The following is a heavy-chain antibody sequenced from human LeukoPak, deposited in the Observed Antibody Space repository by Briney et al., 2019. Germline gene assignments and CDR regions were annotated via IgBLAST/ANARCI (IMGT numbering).Heavy chain of an antibody. D-gene: IGHD6-19*01. CDR2: ISGSGGRT. Sequence: PGGSLRLSCAASGFTFSSYAMSWVRQAPGKGLEWVSAISGSGGRTYYADSVKGRFTISRDNSKNTLYLQMNSLRAEDTAVYYCAKNPGAVTGSDWFDPWGQGTLVTVSS. CDR1: GFTFSSYA. CDR3: AKNPGAVTGSDWFDP. J-gene: IGHJ5*02. V-gene: IGHV3-23*01.